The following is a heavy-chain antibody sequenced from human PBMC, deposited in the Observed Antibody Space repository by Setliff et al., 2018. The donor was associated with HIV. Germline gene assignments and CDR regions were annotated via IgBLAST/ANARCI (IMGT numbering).Heavy chain of an antibody. D-gene: IGHD3-3*01. CDR2: IYSGGST. Sequence: GGSLRLSCAASGLTVSTYYMSWVRQAPGKGLEWVSTIYSGGSTYHADSVKGRFTLSRDTSKNTLFLQMNSLRPEDTAVYYCARVRLYNTALDYWGQGTLVTVSS. CDR3: ARVRLYNTALDY. J-gene: IGHJ4*02. CDR1: GLTVSTYY. V-gene: IGHV3-66*02.